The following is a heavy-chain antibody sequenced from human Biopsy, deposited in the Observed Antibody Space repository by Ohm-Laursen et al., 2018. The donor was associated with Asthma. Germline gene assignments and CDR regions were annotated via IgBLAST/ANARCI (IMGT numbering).Heavy chain of an antibody. D-gene: IGHD3-16*01. V-gene: IGHV3-30*03. CDR2: ISHDGRKT. CDR1: GFTMGING. J-gene: IGHJ4*02. Sequence: SLRLSCAASGFTMGINGINWVRQAPGKGLAWVAIISHDGRKTDFGDSVRGRFAISRDNSKSTLYLEMNSLRPEDTAIYYCARGGYGDTWYYAAPGRWGQGTLVTVSS. CDR3: ARGGYGDTWYYAAPGR.